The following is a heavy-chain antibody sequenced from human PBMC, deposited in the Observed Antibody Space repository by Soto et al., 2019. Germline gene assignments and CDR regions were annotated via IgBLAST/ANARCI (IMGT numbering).Heavy chain of an antibody. CDR1: GFTFSSYG. D-gene: IGHD3-22*01. Sequence: AGGSLRLSCAASGFTFSSYGMHWVRQAPGKGLEWVAVISYDGSNKYYADSVKGRFTISRDNSKNTLYLQMNSLRAEDTAVYYCAKDSSPHYYDSSGLDYWGQGTLVTVSS. CDR2: ISYDGSNK. J-gene: IGHJ4*02. V-gene: IGHV3-30*18. CDR3: AKDSSPHYYDSSGLDY.